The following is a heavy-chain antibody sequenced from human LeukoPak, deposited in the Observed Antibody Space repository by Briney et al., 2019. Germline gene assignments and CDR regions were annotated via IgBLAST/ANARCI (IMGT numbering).Heavy chain of an antibody. CDR3: ARGSRVVVTANDAFDI. D-gene: IGHD2-21*02. V-gene: IGHV4-59*01. CDR1: GGSISSYY. Sequence: SETLSLTCTVSGGSISSYYWSWIRQPPGKGLEWIGYIYYSGSTNYNPSLKSRVTISVDTSKNQFSLKLSSVTAADTAVYYCARGSRVVVTANDAFDIWGQGTMVTVSS. CDR2: IYYSGST. J-gene: IGHJ3*02.